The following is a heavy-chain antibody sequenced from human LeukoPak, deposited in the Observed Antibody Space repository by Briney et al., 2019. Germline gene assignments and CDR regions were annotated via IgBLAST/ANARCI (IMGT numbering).Heavy chain of an antibody. CDR3: ARERAYCGGDCYSENWYFDL. Sequence: ASVKVSCKASGGAFSSYAISWVRLAPGQGLEWMGRIIPILGIANYAQKFQGRVTITADKSTSTAYMELSSLRSEDTAVYYCARERAYCGGDCYSENWYFDLWGRGTLVTVSS. V-gene: IGHV1-69*04. CDR2: IIPILGIA. CDR1: GGAFSSYA. J-gene: IGHJ2*01. D-gene: IGHD2-21*02.